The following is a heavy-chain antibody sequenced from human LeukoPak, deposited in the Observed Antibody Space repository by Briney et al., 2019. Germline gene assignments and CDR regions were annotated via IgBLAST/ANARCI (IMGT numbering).Heavy chain of an antibody. J-gene: IGHJ4*02. CDR1: GGSISSGGYS. D-gene: IGHD4-23*01. V-gene: IGHV4-30-2*01. CDR3: ARAPLLRWYPRSFDY. CDR2: IYHSGST. Sequence: SETLSLTCAVSGGSISSGGYSWSWIWQPPGKGLEWIGYIYHSGSTYYNPSLKSRVTISVDRPKNQFSLKLSSVTAADTAVYYCARAPLLRWYPRSFDYWGQGTLVTVSS.